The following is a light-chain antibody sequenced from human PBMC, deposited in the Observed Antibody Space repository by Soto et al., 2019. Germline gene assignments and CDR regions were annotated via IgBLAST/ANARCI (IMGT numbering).Light chain of an antibody. Sequence: EIVLTQSPATLSLSPEERATLSCRASQSVKTFLVWYQQRPGQPPRLLIHDASHRAAGIPARFSGSGFGTDFTLTISSLEPEDAAVYYCQQRSNWPPITFGQGTRLEI. CDR2: DAS. CDR1: QSVKTF. V-gene: IGKV3-11*01. J-gene: IGKJ5*01. CDR3: QQRSNWPPIT.